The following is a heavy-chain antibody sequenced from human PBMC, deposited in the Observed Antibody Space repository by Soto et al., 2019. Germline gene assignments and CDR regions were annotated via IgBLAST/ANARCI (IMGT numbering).Heavy chain of an antibody. J-gene: IGHJ4*02. CDR1: GGSFSSHT. V-gene: IGHV1-69*02. CDR3: ARPSSHIATSGTFNY. D-gene: IGHD1-26*01. Sequence: QVQLVQSGAEVKKPGSSVKVSCKASGGSFSSHTINWVRQAPGQGLEWVGRFIPILGLANYAQKFQGRVTLTADKSTSTVYMELSSLGSDDSAVYYCARPSSHIATSGTFNYWGQGTPVTVSS. CDR2: FIPILGLA.